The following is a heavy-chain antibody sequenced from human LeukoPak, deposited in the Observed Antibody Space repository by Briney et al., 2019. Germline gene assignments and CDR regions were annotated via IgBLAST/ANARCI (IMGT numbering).Heavy chain of an antibody. CDR3: ARGGYIASIVGADY. Sequence: GGSLRLSCAASGLTFSSYSMNWGRQAPGEGRGWVSAISSSSSYIYYADSVKGRFTISRDNAKHSLYLKINSLRAEDTAMYYCARGGYIASIVGADYSGQGTLVTVSS. V-gene: IGHV3-21*01. D-gene: IGHD1-26*01. CDR1: GLTFSSYS. CDR2: ISSSSSYI. J-gene: IGHJ4*02.